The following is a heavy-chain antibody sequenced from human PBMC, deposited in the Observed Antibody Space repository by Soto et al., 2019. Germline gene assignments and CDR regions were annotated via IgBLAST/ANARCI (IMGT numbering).Heavy chain of an antibody. D-gene: IGHD2-15*01. Sequence: FQGRVTMTTDTSTSTAYMELRSLRSDDTAMYYCARDWGGDCGGGSCSFDYWGQGTLVTVSS. J-gene: IGHJ4*02. CDR3: ARDWGGDCGGGSCSFDY. V-gene: IGHV1-18*01.